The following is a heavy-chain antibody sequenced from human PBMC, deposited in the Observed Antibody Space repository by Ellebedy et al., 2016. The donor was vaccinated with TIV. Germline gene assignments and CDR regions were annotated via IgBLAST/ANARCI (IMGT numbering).Heavy chain of an antibody. CDR2: IIPIFGTA. J-gene: IGHJ4*02. D-gene: IGHD4-23*01. CDR1: GGTFSSYA. Sequence: SVKVSXXASGGTFSSYAISWVRQAPGQGLEWMGGIIPIFGTANYAQKFQGRVTITADKSTSTAYMELSSLRSEDTAVYYYARASDYGGKTVFDYWGQGTLVTVSS. CDR3: ARASDYGGKTVFDY. V-gene: IGHV1-69*06.